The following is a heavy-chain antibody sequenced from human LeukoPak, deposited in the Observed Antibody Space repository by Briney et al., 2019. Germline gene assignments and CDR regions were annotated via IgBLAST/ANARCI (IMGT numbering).Heavy chain of an antibody. CDR2: IFGDCGRR. CDR3: AKVGSSTPYYYFYGMDV. Sequence: GESLRLSCAASGFTFDDYAIHWVRQAPGKGLEWVSLIFGDCGRRTYADSVEGRFTISRDNSKNSLFLQMNSLTTDDTALYYCAKVGSSTPYYYFYGMDVWGQGTTVTVSS. D-gene: IGHD2-15*01. J-gene: IGHJ6*02. CDR1: GFTFDDYA. V-gene: IGHV3-43*02.